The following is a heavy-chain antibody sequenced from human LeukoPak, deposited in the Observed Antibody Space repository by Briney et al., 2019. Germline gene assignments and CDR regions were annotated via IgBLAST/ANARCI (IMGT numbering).Heavy chain of an antibody. V-gene: IGHV4-34*01. Sequence: SETLSLTCAVYGGSFSGYYWSWIRQPPGKGLEWIGEINHSGSTNYNPSLKSRVTISVDTSKNQFSLKLSSVTAADTAVYYCARRYYGSGSYAYNWCDPWGQGTLVTVSS. J-gene: IGHJ5*02. CDR2: INHSGST. CDR3: ARRYYGSGSYAYNWCDP. D-gene: IGHD3-10*01. CDR1: GGSFSGYY.